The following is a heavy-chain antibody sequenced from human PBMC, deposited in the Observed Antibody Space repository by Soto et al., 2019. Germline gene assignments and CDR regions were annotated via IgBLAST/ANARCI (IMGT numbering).Heavy chain of an antibody. Sequence: SVKVSCKASGGTFSSYAISWVRQAPGQGLEWMGGIIPIFGTANYAQKFQGRVTITADESTSTAYMELSSLRSEDTAVYYCARAIILGATSVIYYYGMDVWGQGTTVTVSS. CDR3: ARAIILGATSVIYYYGMDV. J-gene: IGHJ6*02. CDR2: IIPIFGTA. CDR1: GGTFSSYA. D-gene: IGHD1-26*01. V-gene: IGHV1-69*13.